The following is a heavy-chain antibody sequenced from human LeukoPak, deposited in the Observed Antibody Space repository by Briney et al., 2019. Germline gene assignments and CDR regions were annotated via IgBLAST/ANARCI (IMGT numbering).Heavy chain of an antibody. D-gene: IGHD3-3*01. CDR3: ARGGIFGVVIMPSDYYYGMDV. CDR1: GGTFSIYA. V-gene: IGHV1-69*04. J-gene: IGHJ6*02. CDR2: IIPLSGIT. Sequence: ASVKVSCKASGGTFSIYAINWVRQAPGQGLEWMGRIIPLSGITNYAQNFQGRVTITADKSTSTAYMELSSLRSEDTAVYYCARGGIFGVVIMPSDYYYGMDVWGQGTTVTVSS.